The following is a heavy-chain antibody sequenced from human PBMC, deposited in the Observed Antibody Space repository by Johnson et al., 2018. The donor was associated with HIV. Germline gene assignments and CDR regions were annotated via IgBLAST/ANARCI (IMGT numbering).Heavy chain of an antibody. J-gene: IGHJ3*02. CDR2: IRSKAYGGTT. D-gene: IGHD1-26*01. V-gene: IGHV3-49*04. Sequence: VQVVESGGGLVKPGGSLRLSCAASGFTFSNAWMSWVRQAPGKGLEWVGFIRSKAYGGTTEYAASVTGRFTLSRDDSKSIAYLQMNSLKTEDTAVYYSTTDWELPPKSPRAFDIWGQGTMVTVSS. CDR3: TTDWELPPKSPRAFDI. CDR1: GFTFSNAW.